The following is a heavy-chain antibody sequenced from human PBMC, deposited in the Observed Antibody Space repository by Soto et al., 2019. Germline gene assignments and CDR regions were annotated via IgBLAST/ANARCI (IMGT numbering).Heavy chain of an antibody. D-gene: IGHD1-26*01. V-gene: IGHV3-48*04. CDR3: AREVGATGY. CDR1: GFTFNSHT. CDR2: ISDSSSTI. J-gene: IGHJ4*02. Sequence: EMPLVESGGGLVQPGGSLRLSCVASGFTFNSHTMNWVRQAPGKGLEWLSYISDSSSTIYYADSVKGRFTISRDNAKNSLYLQMNSLRADDTAVYYCAREVGATGYWGQGTLVTVSS.